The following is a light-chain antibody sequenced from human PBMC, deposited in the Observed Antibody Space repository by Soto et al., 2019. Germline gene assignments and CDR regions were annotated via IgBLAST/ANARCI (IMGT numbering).Light chain of an antibody. V-gene: IGKV3-15*01. J-gene: IGKJ2*01. CDR1: QSVSSN. CDR2: GVS. CDR3: QQYNSWPPT. Sequence: EIVMTQSPATLSVSPGERATLSCRASQSVSSNLAWYQQKPGQAPRLLIYGVSTRATGIPARFSGSGSGTEFTLTISSLQSEDFAVYYCQQYNSWPPTFGQGTKLEIK.